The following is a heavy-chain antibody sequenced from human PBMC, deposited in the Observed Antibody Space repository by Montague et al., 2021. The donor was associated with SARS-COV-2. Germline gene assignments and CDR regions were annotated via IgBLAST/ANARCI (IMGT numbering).Heavy chain of an antibody. Sequence: CAISGDSVSSNSATWNWVRQSPSRGLEWLGRTYYRSKWYNDYAVSVRVRVTINPDTSKNQFSLQLNSVTTEHTAIYYCTSGREGNYNVIDVWGQGTVGTVSS. CDR2: TYYRSKWYN. CDR3: TSGREGNYNVIDV. CDR1: GDSVSSNSAT. D-gene: IGHD1-1*01. V-gene: IGHV6-1*01. J-gene: IGHJ6*02.